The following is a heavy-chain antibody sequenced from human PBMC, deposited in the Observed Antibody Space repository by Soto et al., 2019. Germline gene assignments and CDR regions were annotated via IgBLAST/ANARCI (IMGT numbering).Heavy chain of an antibody. CDR3: ARVVVGARGYYYYGMDV. CDR1: GYTFTSYG. D-gene: IGHD1-26*01. CDR2: ISAYNGNT. V-gene: IGHV1-18*04. J-gene: IGHJ6*02. Sequence: QVQLVQSGAEVKKPGASVKVSCKASGYTFTSYGISWVRQAPGQGLEWMGWISAYNGNTNYAQKLQGRVTMTTDTSTSTAYMELRSLRSDDTDVYYCARVVVGARGYYYYGMDVWGQVTTVTVSS.